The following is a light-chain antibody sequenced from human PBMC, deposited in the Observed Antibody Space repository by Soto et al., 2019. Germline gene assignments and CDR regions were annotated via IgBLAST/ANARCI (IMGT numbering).Light chain of an antibody. CDR2: DVS. CDR1: SSDVGGYNY. J-gene: IGLJ1*01. CDR3: CSYAGSPRYV. V-gene: IGLV2-11*01. Sequence: QSALTQPRSVSGSPGQSVTISCTGTSSDVGGYNYVSWNQQHPGKAPKVMIYDVSERPSGVPDRFSGSKSGNTASLTISGLQDEDEADYYCCSYAGSPRYVLGTGTQVTVL.